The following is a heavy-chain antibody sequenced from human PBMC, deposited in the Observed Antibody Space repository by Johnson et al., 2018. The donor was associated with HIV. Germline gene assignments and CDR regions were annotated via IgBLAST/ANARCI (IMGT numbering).Heavy chain of an antibody. CDR3: SRSIAASGRDAVDM. J-gene: IGHJ3*02. D-gene: IGHD6-13*01. V-gene: IGHV3-15*01. CDR1: GFTFNNAW. Sequence: VQLVESGGGLVKPGGSLRLSCAASGFTFNNAWMGWVRQAPGKGLEWVGRLKSKTDGATTDYAAPLKGRFTISRDDSKNTLYLQMNNLKTEDTAVYYCSRSIAASGRDAVDMWGQGTMVTVSS. CDR2: LKSKTDGATT.